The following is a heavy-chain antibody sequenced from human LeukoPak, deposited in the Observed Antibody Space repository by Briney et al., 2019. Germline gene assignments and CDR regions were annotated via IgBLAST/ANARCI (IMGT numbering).Heavy chain of an antibody. D-gene: IGHD2-15*01. CDR3: ARVPHGRYFDY. V-gene: IGHV1-18*01. CDR2: ISAYNGNT. CDR1: GYSFIDYG. J-gene: IGHJ4*02. Sequence: ASVKVSCKASGYSFIDYGVSWVRQAPGQGLEWMGWISAYNGNTNYAQKLQGRVTMTTDTSTSTAYMELRSLRSDDTAVYYCARVPHGRYFDYWGQGTLVTVSS.